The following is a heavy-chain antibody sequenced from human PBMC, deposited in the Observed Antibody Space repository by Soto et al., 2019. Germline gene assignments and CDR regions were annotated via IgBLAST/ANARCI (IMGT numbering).Heavy chain of an antibody. V-gene: IGHV3-30*03. CDR3: ARLGGYYQAFDQ. Sequence: GSLRLSCAASGFTFNSYGMHWVRQAPGKGLEWVVVISFDGRNTYYADSVKGRFTISRDNSKNTLYLQMTSLRAEDTAVYYCARLGGYYQAFDQWGQGSLVTVSS. CDR1: GFTFNSYG. D-gene: IGHD3-22*01. CDR2: ISFDGRNT. J-gene: IGHJ4*02.